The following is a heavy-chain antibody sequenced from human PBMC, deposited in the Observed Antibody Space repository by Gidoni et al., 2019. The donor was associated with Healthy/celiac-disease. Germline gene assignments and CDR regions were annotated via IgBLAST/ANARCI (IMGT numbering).Heavy chain of an antibody. D-gene: IGHD1-26*01. CDR2: IKSKTDGGKT. CDR3: TTDPVGATTHYYYGMDV. CDR1: GFTFSNAW. J-gene: IGHJ6*02. Sequence: EVQLVESGGGLAKPGGSLRLSCAASGFTFSNAWISWVRQAPGKGLEWVGRIKSKTDGGKTDYAEPVKGRFTISRDDSKNTLYLQMNSLKTEDTAVYYCTTDPVGATTHYYYGMDVWGQGTTVTVSS. V-gene: IGHV3-15*01.